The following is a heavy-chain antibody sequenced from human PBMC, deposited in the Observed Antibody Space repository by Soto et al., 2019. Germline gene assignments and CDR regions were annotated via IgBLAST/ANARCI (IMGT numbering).Heavy chain of an antibody. CDR1: GYSFTSYW. CDR3: ARQGDYGNWFDP. D-gene: IGHD4-17*01. Sequence: GASLKISCKGSGYSFTSYWISWARQMPGKGLEWMGRIDPSDSYTNYSPSFQGHVTISADKSISTAYLQWSSLKASDTAMYYCARQGDYGNWFDPWGQGTLVTVSS. J-gene: IGHJ5*02. V-gene: IGHV5-10-1*01. CDR2: IDPSDSYT.